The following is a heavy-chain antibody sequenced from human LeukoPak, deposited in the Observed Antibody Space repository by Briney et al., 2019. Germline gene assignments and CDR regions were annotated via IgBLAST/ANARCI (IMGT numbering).Heavy chain of an antibody. D-gene: IGHD6-13*01. V-gene: IGHV3-74*01. Sequence: GGSLRLSCAASGSTFSDYWMHWVRQAPGKGLVWVSRINSDGSSTIYADSVKGRFTISRDNSKNTLYLQMNSLRAEDTAVYYCAHISSSWPDYWGQGTLVTVSS. CDR1: GSTFSDYW. CDR2: INSDGSST. CDR3: AHISSSWPDY. J-gene: IGHJ4*02.